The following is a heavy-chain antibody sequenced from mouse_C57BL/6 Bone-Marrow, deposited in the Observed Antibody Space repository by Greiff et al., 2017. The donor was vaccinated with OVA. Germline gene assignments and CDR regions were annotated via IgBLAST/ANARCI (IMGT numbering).Heavy chain of an antibody. CDR2: IYPGSGST. V-gene: IGHV1-55*01. Sequence: VKLMESGAELVKPGASVKMSCKASGYTFTSYWITWVKQRPGQGLEWIGDIYPGSGSTNYNEKFKSKATLTVDTSSSTAYMQLSSLTSEDSAVYYCARGGYGYVAWFAYWGQGTLVTVSA. CDR1: GYTFTSYW. J-gene: IGHJ3*01. D-gene: IGHD2-2*01. CDR3: ARGGYGYVAWFAY.